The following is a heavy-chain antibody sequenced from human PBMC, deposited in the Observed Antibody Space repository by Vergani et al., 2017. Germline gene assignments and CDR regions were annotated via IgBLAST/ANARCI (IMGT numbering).Heavy chain of an antibody. CDR2: ISSSGNAK. V-gene: IGHV3-48*03. CDR3: ARDGYNSLYGMDV. Sequence: EVQLVESGGGLVQPGGSLRLSCAASGFTFSNFEMNWVRQAPGKGLEWVSYISSSGNAKYHADSVQGRFTISRDNAKNSLYLQMNSLRADDTAVYYCARDGYNSLYGMDVWGQGTTVTVSS. CDR1: GFTFSNFE. J-gene: IGHJ6*02. D-gene: IGHD5-24*01.